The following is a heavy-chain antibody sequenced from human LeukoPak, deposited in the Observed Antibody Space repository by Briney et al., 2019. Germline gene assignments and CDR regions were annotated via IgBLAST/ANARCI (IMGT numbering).Heavy chain of an antibody. CDR2: IYYSGST. J-gene: IGHJ4*02. CDR1: GGSISSSSYY. V-gene: IGHV4-39*01. CDR3: ARHSTYYYDSSGYYPYYFDY. D-gene: IGHD3-22*01. Sequence: PSETLSLTCTVSGGSISSSSYYWGWIRQPPGKGLEWIGSIYYSGSTYYNPSLKSRVTISVDTSKNQFSLKLSSVTAADTAVYYCARHSTYYYDSSGYYPYYFDYWGQGTLVTVSS.